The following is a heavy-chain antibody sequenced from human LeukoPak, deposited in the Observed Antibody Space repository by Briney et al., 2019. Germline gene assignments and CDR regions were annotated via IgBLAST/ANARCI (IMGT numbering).Heavy chain of an antibody. V-gene: IGHV4-59*01. CDR2: IYYSGST. D-gene: IGHD1-26*01. CDR3: ARRGRVVGATAALDY. J-gene: IGHJ4*02. Sequence: SSEILSLTCTVSGGSISSYYWSWIRRPPGKGLEWIGYIYYSGSTNYNPSLKSRVTISVDTSKNQFSLKLSSVTAADTAVYYCARRGRVVGATAALDYWGQGTLVTVSS. CDR1: GGSISSYY.